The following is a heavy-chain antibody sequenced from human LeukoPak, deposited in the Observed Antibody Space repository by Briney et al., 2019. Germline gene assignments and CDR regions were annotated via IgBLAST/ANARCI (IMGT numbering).Heavy chain of an antibody. CDR1: GGSFSGYY. J-gene: IGHJ6*02. D-gene: IGHD6-6*01. CDR3: ARGLGYYYYYGMDV. V-gene: IGHV4-34*01. Sequence: SETLSLTCAVYGGSFSGYYWSWIRQPPGKGLEWIGEINHSGSTNCNPSLKSRVTISVDTSKNQFSLKLSSVTAADTAVYYCARGLGYYYYYGMDVWGQGTTVTVSS. CDR2: INHSGST.